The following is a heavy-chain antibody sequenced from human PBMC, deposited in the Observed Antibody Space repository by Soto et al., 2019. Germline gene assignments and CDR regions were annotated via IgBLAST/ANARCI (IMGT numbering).Heavy chain of an antibody. J-gene: IGHJ6*02. D-gene: IGHD3-3*01. Sequence: TLSLTCTVSGGSISSYYWSWIRQPPGTGLGWIGYIYYSGSTNYNPALKSRVTISVDTSKNQFSLKLSSVTAADTAVYYCARACGSGYYKVYYGMDVWGQGTTVTVSS. V-gene: IGHV4-59*01. CDR3: ARACGSGYYKVYYGMDV. CDR1: GGSISSYY. CDR2: IYYSGST.